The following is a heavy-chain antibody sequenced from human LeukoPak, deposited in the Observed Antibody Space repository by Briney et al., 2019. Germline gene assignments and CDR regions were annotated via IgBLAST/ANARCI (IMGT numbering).Heavy chain of an antibody. CDR3: ARRYSSSRGEDY. CDR2: INPNSGGT. CDR1: GYTFTSYD. Sequence: ASVKVSCKASGYTFTSYDINWVRQAPGQGLEWMGWINPNSGGTNYAQKFQGRVTMTRDTSISTAYMELSRLRSDDTAVYYCARRYSSSRGEDYWGQGTLVTVSS. J-gene: IGHJ4*02. D-gene: IGHD6-6*01. V-gene: IGHV1-2*02.